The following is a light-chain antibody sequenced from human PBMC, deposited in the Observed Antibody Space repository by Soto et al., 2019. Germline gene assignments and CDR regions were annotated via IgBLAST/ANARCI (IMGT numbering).Light chain of an antibody. Sequence: QAVVTQPPSVSGAPGQRVTISCTGSSSNIGTGYDVHWYQQLPGTAPKLLIYNNINRTSGVPDRFSGSKSGTSVSLAITGLQAEDEADYYCQSYDSSLSGVVFGGGTKLTVL. CDR2: NNI. CDR1: SSNIGTGYD. V-gene: IGLV1-40*01. CDR3: QSYDSSLSGVV. J-gene: IGLJ2*01.